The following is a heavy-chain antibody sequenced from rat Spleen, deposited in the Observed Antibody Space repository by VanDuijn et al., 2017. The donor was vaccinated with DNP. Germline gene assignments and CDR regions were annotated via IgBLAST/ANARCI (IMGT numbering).Heavy chain of an antibody. V-gene: IGHV5-7*01. D-gene: IGHD1-2*01. CDR1: GFIFSDYN. CDR2: ITYDGIST. J-gene: IGHJ4*01. CDR3: TRHDYYSSPYYAMDA. Sequence: EVQLVEAGGGLVQPGRSLKLSCAASGFIFSDYNMVWVRQATRKGLEWVATITYDGISTYYRASVKGRFTISIDNAERTLYLQMDSMRSEDTATYYCTRHDYYSSPYYAMDAWGQGTSVTVSS.